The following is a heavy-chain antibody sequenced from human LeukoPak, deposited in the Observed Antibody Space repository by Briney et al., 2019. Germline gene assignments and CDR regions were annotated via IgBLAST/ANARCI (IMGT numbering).Heavy chain of an antibody. CDR3: ARGEAVAARGYYFDY. J-gene: IGHJ4*02. D-gene: IGHD6-19*01. Sequence: PSETLSLTCTVSGGSISSYYWSWIRQPAGKGLEWIGRIYTSGSTNYNPSLKSRVTISADKFKNQFSLKLSSVTAADTAVYYCARGEAVAARGYYFDYWGQGTLVTVSS. CDR2: IYTSGST. CDR1: GGSISSYY. V-gene: IGHV4-4*07.